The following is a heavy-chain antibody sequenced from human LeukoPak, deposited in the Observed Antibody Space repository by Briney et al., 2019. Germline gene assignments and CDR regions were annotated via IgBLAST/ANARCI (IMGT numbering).Heavy chain of an antibody. CDR1: GYSISSGYY. J-gene: IGHJ6*03. V-gene: IGHV4-38-2*01. Sequence: PSETLSLTCAVSGYSISSGYYWGWIRQPPGKGLEWIGSIYHSGSTYYNPSLKSRVTISVDTSKNQFSLKLSSVTAADTAVCYCATRSSLGYYYYYMDVWGKGTTVTVSS. CDR3: ATRSSLGYYYYYMDV. CDR2: IYHSGST. D-gene: IGHD3-10*01.